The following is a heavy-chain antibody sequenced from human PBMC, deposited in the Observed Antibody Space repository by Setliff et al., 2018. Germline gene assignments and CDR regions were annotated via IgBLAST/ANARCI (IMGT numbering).Heavy chain of an antibody. CDR1: GGSGDYY. J-gene: IGHJ3*02. Sequence: SETLSLTCTVSGGSGDYYWSWIRQPPGKGLEWIGYISNSGSTYYKSSLKSRLTISIDASKSQFSLKLGSVTAADTAMYYCARTPAAGTGDAFDIWGQGTMVTVSS. CDR2: ISNSGST. V-gene: IGHV4-30-4*08. D-gene: IGHD6-13*01. CDR3: ARTPAAGTGDAFDI.